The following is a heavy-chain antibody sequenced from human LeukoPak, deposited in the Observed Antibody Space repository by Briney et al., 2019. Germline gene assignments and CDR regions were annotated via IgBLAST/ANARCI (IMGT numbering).Heavy chain of an antibody. CDR2: IYSGGST. J-gene: IGHJ4*02. CDR1: GFTVSSKH. CDR3: ARDACGSSSCFDY. V-gene: IGHV3-53*01. D-gene: IGHD2-2*01. Sequence: GGSLRLSCAASGFTVSSKHMSWVRQAPGKGLEWVSAIYSGGSTYYADSVKGRFTVSRDNSKNTLYLQMNSLRGEDTAVYYCARDACGSSSCFDYWGQGTLVTVSS.